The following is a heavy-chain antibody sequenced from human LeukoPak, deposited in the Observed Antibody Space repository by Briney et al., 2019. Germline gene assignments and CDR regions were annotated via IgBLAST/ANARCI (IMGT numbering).Heavy chain of an antibody. CDR2: INPNSGGT. V-gene: IGHV1-2*02. D-gene: IGHD3-3*01. CDR3: ARDPNDFWSGPSGAFDI. CDR1: GYTFTGYY. J-gene: IGHJ3*02. Sequence: ASVKVSCKASGYTFTGYYMHWVRQAPGQGLEWMGWINPNSGGTNYAQKFQGRVTMTRDTSISTVYMEQSRLRSDDTAVYYCARDPNDFWSGPSGAFDIWGQGTMVTVSS.